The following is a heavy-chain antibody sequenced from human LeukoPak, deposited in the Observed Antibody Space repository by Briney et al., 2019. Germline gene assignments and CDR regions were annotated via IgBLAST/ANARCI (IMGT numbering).Heavy chain of an antibody. Sequence: GESLKISCKVSGYSFTTYWIGWVRQMPGKGLEWMGIIYPGDSDTRYSPSFQGQVTISADKSISTAYLQWSSLKASDTAMYYCARRGSSWFPSFDYWGQGTLVTVSS. J-gene: IGHJ4*02. CDR1: GYSFTTYW. CDR2: IYPGDSDT. D-gene: IGHD6-13*01. CDR3: ARRGSSWFPSFDY. V-gene: IGHV5-51*01.